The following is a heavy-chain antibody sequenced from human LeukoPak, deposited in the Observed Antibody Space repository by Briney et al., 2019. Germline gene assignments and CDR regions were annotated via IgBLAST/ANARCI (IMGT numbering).Heavy chain of an antibody. Sequence: SETLSLTCTVSGGSISSSSYYWGWIRQPPGKGLEWIGSIYYSGSTYYNPSLKSRVTISVDTSKNQFSLKLSSVTAADTAVYYCARQMVRGVMIGPFDYWGQGTLVTVSS. CDR3: ARQMVRGVMIGPFDY. J-gene: IGHJ4*02. CDR1: GGSISSSSYY. D-gene: IGHD3-10*01. CDR2: IYYSGST. V-gene: IGHV4-39*01.